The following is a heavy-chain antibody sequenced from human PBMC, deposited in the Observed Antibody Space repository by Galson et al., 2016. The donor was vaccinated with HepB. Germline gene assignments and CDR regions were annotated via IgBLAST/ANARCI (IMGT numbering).Heavy chain of an antibody. CDR1: GFTFNTYG. CDR3: ARDNDFWGGYYPLDY. CDR2: IWYDGSNQ. D-gene: IGHD3-3*01. Sequence: SLRLSCAASGFTFNTYGMHWVRQAPGKGLEWVAVIWYDGSNQYYADSVKGRFTISRDNSKNTLYLQMNSLRAEDTAVYYCARDNDFWGGYYPLDYWGQGTLVTVSS. V-gene: IGHV3-33*01. J-gene: IGHJ4*02.